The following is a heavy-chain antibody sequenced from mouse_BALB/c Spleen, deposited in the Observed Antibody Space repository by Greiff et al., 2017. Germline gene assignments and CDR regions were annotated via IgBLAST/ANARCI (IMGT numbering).Heavy chain of an antibody. CDR1: GFTFSDYG. J-gene: IGHJ3*01. CDR2: ISNLAYSI. V-gene: IGHV5-15*02. CDR3: ARDQLGPFAY. D-gene: IGHD4-1*02. Sequence: EVHLVESGGGLVQPGGSRKLSCAASGFTFSDYGMAWVRQAPGKGPEWVAFISNLAYSIYYADTVTGRFTISRENAKNTLYLEMSSLRSEDTAMYYCARDQLGPFAYWGQGTLVTVSA.